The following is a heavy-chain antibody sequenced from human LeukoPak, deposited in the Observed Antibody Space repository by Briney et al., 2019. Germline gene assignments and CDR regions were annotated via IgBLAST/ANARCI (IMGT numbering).Heavy chain of an antibody. CDR3: AACHYCDSSGTSLFPYFDY. D-gene: IGHD3-22*01. V-gene: IGHV1-58*02. J-gene: IGHJ4*02. CDR1: GFTFTSSA. Sequence: GTSVKVSCKASGFTFTSSAMQWVRQARGQRLEWIGWIVVGSGNTNYAQKFQERVTITRDMSTSTAYMELSSLRSEDTAVYYCAACHYCDSSGTSLFPYFDYWGQGTLVTVSS. CDR2: IVVGSGNT.